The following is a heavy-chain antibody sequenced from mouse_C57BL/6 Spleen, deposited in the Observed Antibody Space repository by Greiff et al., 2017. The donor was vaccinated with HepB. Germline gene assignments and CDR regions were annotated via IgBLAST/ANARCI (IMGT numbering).Heavy chain of an antibody. V-gene: IGHV1-53*01. CDR3: ARCGYYDYYAMDY. CDR2: INPSNGGT. Sequence: QVQLKESGTELVKPGASVKLSCKASGYTFTSYWMHWVKQRPGQGLEWIGNINPSNGGTNYNEKFKSKATLTVDKSSSTAYMQLSSLTSEDSAVYYCARCGYYDYYAMDYWGQGTSVTVSS. D-gene: IGHD2-3*01. J-gene: IGHJ4*01. CDR1: GYTFTSYW.